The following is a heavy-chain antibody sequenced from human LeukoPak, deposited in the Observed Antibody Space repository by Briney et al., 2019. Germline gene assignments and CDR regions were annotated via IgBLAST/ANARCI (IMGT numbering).Heavy chain of an antibody. CDR1: GYTFTSYG. CDR2: ISAYNGNT. Sequence: ASVKVSCKASGYTFTSYGISWVRQAPGQGLEWMGWISAYNGNTNYAQKLQGRVTMTTDTSTSTAYMELRSLRSDDTAVYYCARDQYDYVWGGKYGMDVWGQGTTVIVSS. V-gene: IGHV1-18*01. CDR3: ARDQYDYVWGGKYGMDV. D-gene: IGHD3-16*01. J-gene: IGHJ6*02.